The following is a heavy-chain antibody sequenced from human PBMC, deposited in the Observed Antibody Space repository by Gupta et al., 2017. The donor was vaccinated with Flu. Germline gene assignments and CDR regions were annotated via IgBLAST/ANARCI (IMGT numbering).Heavy chain of an antibody. CDR2: FYSSENT. Sequence: ISSSSYYCGWIRQPPGKGLEWIGNFYSSENTYYNPSLKSRVTISVDTSKNQFSLKLSSVTAADTAVYYCARIYPSGYYLDYGGQGTLVTVSS. D-gene: IGHD2-2*02. CDR3: ARIYPSGYYLDY. J-gene: IGHJ4*02. CDR1: ISSSSYY. V-gene: IGHV4-39*01.